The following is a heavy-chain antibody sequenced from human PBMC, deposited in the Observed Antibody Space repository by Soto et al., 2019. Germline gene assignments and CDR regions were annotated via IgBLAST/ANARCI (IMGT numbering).Heavy chain of an antibody. V-gene: IGHV1-69*06. D-gene: IGHD6-13*01. CDR3: AREIAAAGTQEWELHDYYGMDV. Sequence: QVQLVQSGAEVKKPGSSVKVSCKASGGTFSSYAISWVRQAPGQGLEWMGGIIPIFGTANYAQKFQGRVTITADKSTSTAYMELSSLRSEDTAVYYCAREIAAAGTQEWELHDYYGMDVWGQGTTVTVSS. CDR2: IIPIFGTA. CDR1: GGTFSSYA. J-gene: IGHJ6*02.